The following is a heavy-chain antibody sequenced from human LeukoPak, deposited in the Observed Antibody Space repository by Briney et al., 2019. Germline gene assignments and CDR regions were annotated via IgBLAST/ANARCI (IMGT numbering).Heavy chain of an antibody. J-gene: IGHJ4*02. CDR1: GGPISSYY. Sequence: PSETLSLTCTVSGGPISSYYWSWIRQPPGKGLEWIGYIYYSGSTNYNPSLKSRVTISVDTSKNQFSLKLSSVTAADTAVYYCARSSGYYYVDFDYWGQGTLVTVSS. D-gene: IGHD3-22*01. V-gene: IGHV4-59*01. CDR3: ARSSGYYYVDFDY. CDR2: IYYSGST.